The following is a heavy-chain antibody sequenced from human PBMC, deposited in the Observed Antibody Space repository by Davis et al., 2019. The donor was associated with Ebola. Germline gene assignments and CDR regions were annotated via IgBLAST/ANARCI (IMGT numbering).Heavy chain of an antibody. CDR3: ARGYGDYYFDY. J-gene: IGHJ4*02. V-gene: IGHV4-59*01. D-gene: IGHD4-17*01. CDR1: GGSITSYY. Sequence: MPSETLSLTCTVSGGSITSYYWNWIRQPPGKGLEWIGYIYYSGSTNYNPSLKSRVTISVDTSKNQFSLKLSSVTAADTAVYYCARGYGDYYFDYWGQGTLVTVSS. CDR2: IYYSGST.